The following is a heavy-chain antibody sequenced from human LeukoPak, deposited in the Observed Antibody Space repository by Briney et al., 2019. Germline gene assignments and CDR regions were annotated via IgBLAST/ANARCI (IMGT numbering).Heavy chain of an antibody. Sequence: ASVKVSCKASGGTFSSYAISWVRQAPGQGLEWMGGIIPILGIANYAQKFQGRVTITADKSTSTAYMELSSLRSEDTAVYYCARESKYYDSSGYYYGYWGQGTLVTVSS. V-gene: IGHV1-69*10. CDR2: IIPILGIA. CDR3: ARESKYYDSSGYYYGY. CDR1: GGTFSSYA. D-gene: IGHD3-22*01. J-gene: IGHJ4*02.